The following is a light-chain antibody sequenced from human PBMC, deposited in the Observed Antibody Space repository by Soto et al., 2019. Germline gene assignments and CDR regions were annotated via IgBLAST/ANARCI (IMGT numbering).Light chain of an antibody. CDR1: QSVSSNK. J-gene: IGKJ1*01. CDR2: GAS. CDR3: QQYNDWPLT. Sequence: EIVLTQSPGTLSLSPGERATLSCRASQSVSSNKLAWYQQKPGQAPRLLIYGASGRATGIPDRFSGSGSGTDFTLTISSLQSEDFALYYCQQYNDWPLTFGQGTKVDIK. V-gene: IGKV3-20*01.